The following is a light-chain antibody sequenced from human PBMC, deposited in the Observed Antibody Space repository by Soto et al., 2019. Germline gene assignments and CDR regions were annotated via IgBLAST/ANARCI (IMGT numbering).Light chain of an antibody. Sequence: QSVLTQPASVSGSPEQSITISCSGTSNDVGAYNFVSWYQVHPGRAPKLIISEVTVRPSGISHRFSGSKSGNSASLTISGLQAEDEADYYCTSYTTSNTPYVFGSGTKVTVL. CDR2: EVT. V-gene: IGLV2-14*01. CDR1: SNDVGAYNF. CDR3: TSYTTSNTPYV. J-gene: IGLJ1*01.